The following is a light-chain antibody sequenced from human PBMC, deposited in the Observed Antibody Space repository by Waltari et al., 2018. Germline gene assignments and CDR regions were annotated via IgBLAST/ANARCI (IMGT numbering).Light chain of an antibody. J-gene: IGKJ4*01. CDR1: QSLLHSNGNTY. CDR3: LEGTHFPLT. Sequence: DVVMTQSPLSLPVTPGQPASMTCRSSQSLLHSNGNTYLSWFLQKPGQPPRRLIYQVSIRDSGVPYRFSGSGAGTDFTLKISRVETEDVGIYYCLEGTHFPLTFGGGTKVEIK. V-gene: IGKV2-30*02. CDR2: QVS.